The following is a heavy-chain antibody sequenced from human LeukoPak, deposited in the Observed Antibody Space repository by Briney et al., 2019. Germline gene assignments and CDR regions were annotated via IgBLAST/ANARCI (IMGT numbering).Heavy chain of an antibody. D-gene: IGHD3-3*01. CDR3: ARAGIWSGYYTFDY. J-gene: IGHJ4*02. CDR2: IYYSGSA. CDR1: GGSINRFY. V-gene: IGHV4-59*01. Sequence: SETLSLTCIVSGGSINRFYWSWIRQPPGKGLEWIGNIYYSGSANYNPSLKSRVTISVDTSKHQFSLKLTSVTAADTAVYYCARAGIWSGYYTFDYWGQGTLVTVSS.